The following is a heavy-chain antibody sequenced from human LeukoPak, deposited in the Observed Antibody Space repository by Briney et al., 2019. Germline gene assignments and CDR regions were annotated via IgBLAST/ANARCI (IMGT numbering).Heavy chain of an antibody. CDR3: AKDGYCGSASCYGWFDP. V-gene: IGHV3-30*04. CDR1: GFTFTSYA. Sequence: GGSLRLSCTASGFTFTSYAMHWVRQAPGKGLEWEAVLSYDGSNNYYADSVRGRFTVSRDISKNTLFLQMNSLRVEDTAVYYCAKDGYCGSASCYGWFDPWDQGTLVTVSS. CDR2: LSYDGSNN. J-gene: IGHJ5*02. D-gene: IGHD2-2*03.